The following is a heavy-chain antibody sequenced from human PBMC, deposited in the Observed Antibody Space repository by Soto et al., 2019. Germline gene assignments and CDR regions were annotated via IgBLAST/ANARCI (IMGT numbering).Heavy chain of an antibody. CDR3: ARDGDFNNGMDV. J-gene: IGHJ6*02. CDR1: GDSISSGSYY. CDR2: IFYSGST. V-gene: IGHV4-39*07. D-gene: IGHD7-27*01. Sequence: SETLSLTCTVSGDSISSGSYYWDWIRQPPGKGLEWIGNIFYSGSTLYNPSLKGRVTIDVDTSSNQFSLRLTSVTAADTAVYYCARDGDFNNGMDVWGQGTTVTVSS.